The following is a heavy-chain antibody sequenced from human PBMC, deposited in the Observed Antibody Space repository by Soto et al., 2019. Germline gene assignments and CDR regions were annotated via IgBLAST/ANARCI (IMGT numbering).Heavy chain of an antibody. V-gene: IGHV3-73*01. CDR3: IRVGSPYYYAY. CDR1: GVIFSGSA. Sequence: EVQLVESGGGLVQPGGSLKLSCAASGVIFSGSAVHWVRQASGKGLEWVGRVLRKAGNYATGYPGSMKGRFTISRDDSENTAFLQRLSLKTECTAVYYCIRVGSPYYYAYWGQGTLVAVSS. CDR2: VLRKAGNYAT. J-gene: IGHJ4*02.